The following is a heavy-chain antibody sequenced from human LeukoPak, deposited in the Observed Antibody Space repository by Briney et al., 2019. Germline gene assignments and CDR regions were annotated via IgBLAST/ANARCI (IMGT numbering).Heavy chain of an antibody. J-gene: IGHJ3*02. D-gene: IGHD5-12*01. CDR1: GFTFSSYG. CDR2: ISYDGSNK. Sequence: GRSLRLSCAASGFTFSSYGMHWVRQAPGKGLERVAVISYDGSNKYYADSVKGRFTISRDNSKNTLYLQMNSLRAEDTAVYYCANTEALGYSGYDSYAFDIWGQGTMVTVSS. V-gene: IGHV3-30*18. CDR3: ANTEALGYSGYDSYAFDI.